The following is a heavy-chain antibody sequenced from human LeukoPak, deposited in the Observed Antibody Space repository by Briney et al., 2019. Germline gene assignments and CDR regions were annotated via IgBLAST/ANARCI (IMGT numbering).Heavy chain of an antibody. J-gene: IGHJ5*02. CDR2: ISGDGGST. CDR1: GFTFDDYA. D-gene: IGHD4-17*01. CDR3: AKDPYGGYRTGYNWFDP. Sequence: GGSLRLSCAASGFTFDDYAMHWVRQAPGKGLEWVSLISGDGGSTYYADSVKGRFTISRDNSKNSLYLQMNSLRTEDTALYYCAKDPYGGYRTGYNWFDPWGQGTLVTVSS. V-gene: IGHV3-43*02.